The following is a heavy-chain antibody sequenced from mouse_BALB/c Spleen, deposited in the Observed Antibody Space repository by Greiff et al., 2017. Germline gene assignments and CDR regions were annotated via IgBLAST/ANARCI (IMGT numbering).Heavy chain of an antibody. J-gene: IGHJ2*01. CDR1: GFNIKDYY. Sequence: VQLKESGAELVRPGALVKLSCKASGFNIKDYYMHWVKQRPEQGLEWIGWIDPENGNTIYDPKFQGKATITADTSSNTAYLQLSSLTSEDTAVYYCARRRPGNDYWGQGTTLTVSS. V-gene: IGHV14-1*02. CDR3: ARRRPGNDY. CDR2: IDPENGNT.